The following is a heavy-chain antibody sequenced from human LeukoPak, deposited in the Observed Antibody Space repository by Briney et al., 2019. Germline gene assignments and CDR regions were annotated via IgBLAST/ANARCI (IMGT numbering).Heavy chain of an antibody. D-gene: IGHD3-9*01. V-gene: IGHV3-21*04. J-gene: IGHJ4*02. Sequence: GGSLRLSCAASGFTFSSYSMNWVRQAPGKGLEWVSSISSSSSYIYYADSVKGRFTISRDNAKNSLYLQMNSLRAEDTAVYYCARVVGLRYFDWLPHFDYWGQGTLVTVSS. CDR2: ISSSSSYI. CDR1: GFTFSSYS. CDR3: ARVVGLRYFDWLPHFDY.